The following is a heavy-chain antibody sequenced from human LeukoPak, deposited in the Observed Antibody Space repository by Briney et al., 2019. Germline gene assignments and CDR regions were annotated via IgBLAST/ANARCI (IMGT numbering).Heavy chain of an antibody. V-gene: IGHV1-46*01. CDR3: ARDRDILHFDRLLRNSLPFGY. J-gene: IGHJ4*02. CDR1: GNTFTTYG. Sequence: ASVRVSCKASGNTFTTYGISWVRQAPGQGLEWMGVINPSGGSTSYAQKFQDRVTMTRDTSTRTVSMELSSLRSEDTAVYYCARDRDILHFDRLLRNSLPFGYWGQGTLVTVSS. CDR2: INPSGGST. D-gene: IGHD3-9*01.